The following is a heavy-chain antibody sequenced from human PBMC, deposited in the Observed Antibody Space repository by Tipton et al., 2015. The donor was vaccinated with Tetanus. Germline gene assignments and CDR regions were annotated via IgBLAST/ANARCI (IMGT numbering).Heavy chain of an antibody. CDR2: IKQDGTDK. D-gene: IGHD3-22*01. CDR1: GFTFSDYW. J-gene: IGHJ4*02. CDR3: ARDGDTSGHYGIFDS. V-gene: IGHV3-7*01. Sequence: SLRLSCAVSGFTFSDYWMTWVRQAPGKGLEWVASIKQDGTDKSYVDSVKGRCAVSRDNSKNTVYLQMNSLSAEDTAVYYCARDGDTSGHYGIFDSWGQGTLLIVSS.